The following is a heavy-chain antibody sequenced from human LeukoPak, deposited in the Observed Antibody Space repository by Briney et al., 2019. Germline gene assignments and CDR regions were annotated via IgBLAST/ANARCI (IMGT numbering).Heavy chain of an antibody. V-gene: IGHV4-34*01. Sequence: SETLSLTCAVYGGSFSGYYWSWIRQPPGKGLEWIGEINHSGSTNYNPSLKSRVTISVDTSKNQFSLKLSSVTAADTAVYYCARGYSSSWYWFDPWGQGTLVTVSS. CDR3: ARGYSSSWYWFDP. D-gene: IGHD6-13*01. CDR2: INHSGST. J-gene: IGHJ5*02. CDR1: GGSFSGYY.